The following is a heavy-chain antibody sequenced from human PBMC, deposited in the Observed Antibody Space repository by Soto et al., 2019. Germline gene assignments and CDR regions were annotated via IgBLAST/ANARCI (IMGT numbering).Heavy chain of an antibody. J-gene: IGHJ5*02. D-gene: IGHD6-13*01. Sequence: QVQLVESGGGVVQPGRSLRLSCAASGFTFSSYGMHWVRQAPGKGLEWVAVISDDGSNKYYADSVKGRFTISRDNSKNTLYLQMNSLRAEDTDVYYCAKDYSIAAAGTPWFDPWGQGTLVTVSS. CDR2: ISDDGSNK. V-gene: IGHV3-30*18. CDR3: AKDYSIAAAGTPWFDP. CDR1: GFTFSSYG.